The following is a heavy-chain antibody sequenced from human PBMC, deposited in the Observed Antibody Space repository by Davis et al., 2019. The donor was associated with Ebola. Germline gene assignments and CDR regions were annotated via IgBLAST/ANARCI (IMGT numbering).Heavy chain of an antibody. CDR1: GGSFSGYY. Sequence: PSETLSLTCAVYGGSFSGYYWSWIRQPPGKGLEWIGEINHSGSTNYNPSLKSRVTISVDTSKNQFSLKLSSVTAADTAVYYCARARIVATITFYYYYYMDVWGKGTTVTVSS. D-gene: IGHD5-12*01. CDR2: INHSGST. J-gene: IGHJ6*03. CDR3: ARARIVATITFYYYYYMDV. V-gene: IGHV4-34*01.